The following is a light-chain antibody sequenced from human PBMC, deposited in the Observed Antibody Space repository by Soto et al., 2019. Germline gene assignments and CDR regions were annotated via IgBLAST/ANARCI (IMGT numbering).Light chain of an antibody. CDR3: QQRSNWPPIT. V-gene: IGKV3-11*01. Sequence: ESVLTQSPGTLSLSQGERATLSCRASQSVSSYLAWYQQKPGQAPRLLIYDASNRATGIPARFSGSGSGTDFTLTISSLEPEDFAVYYCQQRSNWPPITFGQGTLLEVK. J-gene: IGKJ5*01. CDR1: QSVSSY. CDR2: DAS.